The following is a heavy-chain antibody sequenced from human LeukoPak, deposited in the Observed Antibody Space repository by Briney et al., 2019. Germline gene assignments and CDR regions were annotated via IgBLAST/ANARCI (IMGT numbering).Heavy chain of an antibody. J-gene: IGHJ4*02. CDR2: ISYDGSNK. Sequence: GRSLRLSCAASGFTFSSYGMHWVRQAPGKGLEWVAVISYDGSNKYYADSVKGRFTISRDNSKNTLYLQMNSLRAEDTAAYYCAKGAYSYGLDYWGQGTLVTVSS. V-gene: IGHV3-30*18. CDR1: GFTFSSYG. D-gene: IGHD5-18*01. CDR3: AKGAYSYGLDY.